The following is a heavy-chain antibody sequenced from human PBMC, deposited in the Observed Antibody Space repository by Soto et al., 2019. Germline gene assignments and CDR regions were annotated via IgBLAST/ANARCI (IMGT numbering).Heavy chain of an antibody. CDR1: GFTFSGFV. V-gene: IGHV3-33*01. CDR3: VRGSSCTTTTCYNLGWFAP. D-gene: IGHD2-2*02. CDR2: IWYDGSHK. Sequence: GVSLRLSCATSGFTFSGFVMQWVRQAPGKGLEWVAVIWYDGSHKYYADSVKGRFTISRDDSKNTLYLQMNNLRVEDTAVYYCVRGSSCTTTTCYNLGWFAPWGQGTLVTVSS. J-gene: IGHJ5*02.